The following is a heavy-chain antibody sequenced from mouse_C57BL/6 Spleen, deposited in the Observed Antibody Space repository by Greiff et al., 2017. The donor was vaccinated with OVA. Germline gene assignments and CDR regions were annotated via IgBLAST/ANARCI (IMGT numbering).Heavy chain of an antibody. CDR1: GYAFTNYL. J-gene: IGHJ2*01. CDR3: ARGGNWVDY. D-gene: IGHD4-1*01. Sequence: VHLVESGAELVRPGTSVKVSCKASGYAFTNYLIEWVKQRPGQGLEWVGVINPGSGGTNYNEKFKGKATLTADKSSSTAYMQLSSLTSEDSAVYFCARGGNWVDYWGQGTTLTVSS. CDR2: INPGSGGT. V-gene: IGHV1-54*01.